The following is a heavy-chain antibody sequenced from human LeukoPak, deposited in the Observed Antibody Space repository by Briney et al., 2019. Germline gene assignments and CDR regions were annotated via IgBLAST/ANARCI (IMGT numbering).Heavy chain of an antibody. CDR1: GGSISSSSYY. J-gene: IGHJ2*01. CDR2: IYYSGST. Sequence: PSETLSLTCTVSGGSISSSSYYWGWIRQPPGKGLEWIGYIYYSGSTNYNPSLKSRVTISVDTSKNQFSLKLSSVTAADTAVYYCARDEGRGYFDLWGRGTLVTVSS. CDR3: ARDEGRGYFDL. V-gene: IGHV4-61*01.